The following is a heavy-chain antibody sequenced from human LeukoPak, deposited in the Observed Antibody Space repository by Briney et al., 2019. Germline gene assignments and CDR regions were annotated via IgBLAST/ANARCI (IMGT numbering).Heavy chain of an antibody. CDR1: GDSVSSNSVT. D-gene: IGHD2-2*01. V-gene: IGHV6-1*01. Sequence: QTLSLACAISGDSVSSNSVTWNWIRQSPSRGLEWLGRTYYRSTWYNDYAVSVRGRITVNPDTSKNQFSLHLNSVTPEDTAVYYCARRLTQYDCFDPWGQGILVTVSS. CDR2: TYYRSTWYN. J-gene: IGHJ5*02. CDR3: ARRLTQYDCFDP.